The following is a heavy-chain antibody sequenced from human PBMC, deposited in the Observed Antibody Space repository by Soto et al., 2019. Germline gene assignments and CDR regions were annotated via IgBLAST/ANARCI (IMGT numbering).Heavy chain of an antibody. CDR1: GFTFSSYW. D-gene: IGHD3-10*01. CDR2: IKQDGSAK. V-gene: IGHV3-7*01. Sequence: GGSLRLSCAASGFTFSSYWMSWVRQAPGKGLEWVANIKQDGSAKYYVDSVKGRFTISRDNARNSLYLQMNSLRAEETAVYYCASLATMVRGVINPLAFDYWGQGTLVTVSS. CDR3: ASLATMVRGVINPLAFDY. J-gene: IGHJ4*02.